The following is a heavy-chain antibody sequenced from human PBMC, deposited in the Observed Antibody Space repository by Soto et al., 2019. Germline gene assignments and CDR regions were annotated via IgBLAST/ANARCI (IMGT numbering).Heavy chain of an antibody. Sequence: QVHLVESGGSVVQPGRSLRLSCAASGFTFDTFAIHWVRQTPGKVLEWVALISYDGYNTYYADSVKGRFTISRDNSKNTLYLQMTSLRPDDTGVYYCARVNPGNNLYYYYGLDVCGQGTSVTGSS. V-gene: IGHV3-30-3*01. CDR1: GFTFDTFA. J-gene: IGHJ6*02. CDR3: ARVNPGNNLYYYYGLDV. D-gene: IGHD1-1*01. CDR2: ISYDGYNT.